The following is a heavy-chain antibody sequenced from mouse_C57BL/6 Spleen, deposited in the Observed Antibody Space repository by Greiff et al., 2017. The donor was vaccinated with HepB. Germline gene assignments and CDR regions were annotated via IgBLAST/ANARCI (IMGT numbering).Heavy chain of an antibody. Sequence: EVQRVESGGDLVKPGGSLKLSCAASGFTFSSYGMSWVRQTPDKRLEWVATISSGGSYTYYPDSVKGRFTISRDNAKNTLYLQMSSLKSEDTAMYYCARHPMGYFYFDYWGQGTTLTVSS. CDR3: ARHPMGYFYFDY. CDR1: GFTFSSYG. J-gene: IGHJ2*01. V-gene: IGHV5-6*01. D-gene: IGHD2-3*01. CDR2: ISSGGSYT.